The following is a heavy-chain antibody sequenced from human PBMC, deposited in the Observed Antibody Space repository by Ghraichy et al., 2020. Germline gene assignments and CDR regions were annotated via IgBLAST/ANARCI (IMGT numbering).Heavy chain of an antibody. D-gene: IGHD5-18*01. CDR3: ARGRKAMVSGWFDP. V-gene: IGHV4-34*01. CDR2: INHSGST. Sequence: SETLSLTCAVYGGSFSGYYWSWIRQPPGKGLEWIGEINHSGSTNYNPSLKSRVTISVDTSKNQFSLKLSSVTAADTAVYYCARGRKAMVSGWFDPWGQGTLVTVSS. CDR1: GGSFSGYY. J-gene: IGHJ5*02.